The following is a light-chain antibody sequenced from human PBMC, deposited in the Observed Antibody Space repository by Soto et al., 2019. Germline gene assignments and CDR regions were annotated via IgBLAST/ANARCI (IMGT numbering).Light chain of an antibody. Sequence: EIVLTQSPGTLSLSPGERATLSCRASQSVSSNYLAWYQQKFGQSPRLLIYGASSRATGIPDRFSGSGSGTDITLAISRLEPEDFAVYFCHQYGSSPWTFGQGTKVEIK. CDR3: HQYGSSPWT. V-gene: IGKV3-20*01. CDR1: QSVSSNY. CDR2: GAS. J-gene: IGKJ1*01.